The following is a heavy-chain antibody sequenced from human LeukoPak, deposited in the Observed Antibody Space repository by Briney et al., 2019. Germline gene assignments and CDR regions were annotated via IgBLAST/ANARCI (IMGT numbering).Heavy chain of an antibody. CDR2: IYHSGST. CDR3: AREGDYVWGSYRYLDY. J-gene: IGHJ4*02. D-gene: IGHD3-16*02. Sequence: SETLSLTCAVSGGSISSSNWWSWVRQPPGKGLEWIGEIYHSGSTNYNPSLKSRVTISVDKSKNQFSLKLSSVTAADTAVYYCAREGDYVWGSYRYLDYWGQGTLVTVSS. V-gene: IGHV4-4*02. CDR1: GGSISSSNW.